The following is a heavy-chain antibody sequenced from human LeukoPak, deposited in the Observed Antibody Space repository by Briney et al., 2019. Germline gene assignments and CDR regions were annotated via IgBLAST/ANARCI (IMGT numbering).Heavy chain of an antibody. CDR2: IYTSGST. Sequence: PSETLSLTCTVSGYAIRSGYHWGWIRQPAGKGLEWIGRIYTSGSTNYNPSLKSRVTMSVDTSKNQFSLKLSSVTAADTAVYYCASGSGYYKGAEYFQHWGQGTLVTVSS. CDR3: ASGSGYYKGAEYFQH. CDR1: GYAIRSGYH. V-gene: IGHV4-4*07. D-gene: IGHD3-3*01. J-gene: IGHJ1*01.